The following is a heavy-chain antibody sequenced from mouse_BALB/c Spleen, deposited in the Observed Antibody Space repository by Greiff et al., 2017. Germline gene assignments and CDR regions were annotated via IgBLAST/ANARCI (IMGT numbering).Heavy chain of an antibody. CDR1: GFTFSSYA. D-gene: IGHD2-2*01. J-gene: IGHJ4*01. Sequence: DVKLVESGGGLVKPGGSLKLSCAASGFTFSSYAMSWVRQTPEKRLEWVASISSGGSTYYPDSVKGRFTISRDNARNILYLQMSSLRSEDTAMYYCARGRDGYGAMDYWGQGTSVTVSS. CDR2: ISSGGST. V-gene: IGHV5-6-5*01. CDR3: ARGRDGYGAMDY.